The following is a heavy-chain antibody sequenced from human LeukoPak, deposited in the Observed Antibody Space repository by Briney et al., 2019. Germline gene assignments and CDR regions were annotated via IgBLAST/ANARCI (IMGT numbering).Heavy chain of an antibody. D-gene: IGHD3-9*01. CDR1: GLIFSNAW. CDR2: IKSKTDGGTT. V-gene: IGHV3-15*07. CDR3: TTVYLTGEGNDY. Sequence: GGYLRLSCAASGLIFSNAWMNWVRQAPGKGLEWVGRIKSKTDGGTTDYAAPVKGRFIISRYDSKNTLYLQMNSLKTEDTALYYCTTVYLTGEGNDYWGQGTLVTVSS. J-gene: IGHJ4*02.